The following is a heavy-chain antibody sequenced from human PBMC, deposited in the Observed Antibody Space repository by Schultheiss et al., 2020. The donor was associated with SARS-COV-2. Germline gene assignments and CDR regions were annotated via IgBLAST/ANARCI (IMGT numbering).Heavy chain of an antibody. CDR3: AGARAEQHLPFSWGPIPHPTTWFDP. D-gene: IGHD6-13*01. CDR1: GFTFSNYG. J-gene: IGHJ5*02. Sequence: GGSLRLSCAASGFTFSNYGMHWVRQAPGKGLVWVSRINSDGSSTSYADSVKGRFTISRDNAKNTLYLQMNSLRVEDTAVYYCAGARAEQHLPFSWGPIPHPTTWFDPWGQGTLVTVSS. V-gene: IGHV3-74*01. CDR2: INSDGSST.